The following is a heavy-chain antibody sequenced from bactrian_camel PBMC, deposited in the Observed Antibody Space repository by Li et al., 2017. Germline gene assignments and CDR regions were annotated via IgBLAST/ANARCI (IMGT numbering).Heavy chain of an antibody. CDR2: IYIGDPGT. J-gene: IGHJ4*01. V-gene: IGHV3S1*01. CDR1: KLYYDTYC. Sequence: HVQLVESGGGSVQAGGSLKLSCVASKLYYDTYCLAWFRQAPGNMREGVASIYIGDPGTFYSSDGATDYYADSVKGQFTITRDNAKNTLYLQMNSLKPEDTAMYYCAARPMGGLSCGRRIRPSDEYNYWGQGTQVTVS. CDR3: AARPMGGLSCGRRIRPSDEYNY. D-gene: IGHD3*01.